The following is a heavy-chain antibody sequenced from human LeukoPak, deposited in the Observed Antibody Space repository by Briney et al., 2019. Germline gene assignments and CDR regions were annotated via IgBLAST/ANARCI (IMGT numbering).Heavy chain of an antibody. CDR2: ISTYNGNT. CDR1: GYTFTTYA. J-gene: IGHJ5*02. CDR3: ARVGSHYYDSSGNPNNWFDP. Sequence: ASVKVSCKASGYTFTTYAISWVRQAPGQGLEWMGWISTYNGNTNYAQKFQGRVTMTRDLSTSTVYVELSSLRSEDTAVYYCARVGSHYYDSSGNPNNWFDPWGQGTLVTVSS. D-gene: IGHD3-22*01. V-gene: IGHV1-18*01.